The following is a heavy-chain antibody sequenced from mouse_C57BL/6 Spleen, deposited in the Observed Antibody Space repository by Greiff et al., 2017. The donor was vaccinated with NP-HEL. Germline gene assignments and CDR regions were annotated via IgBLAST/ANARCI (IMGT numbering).Heavy chain of an antibody. Sequence: QVQLQQSGAELVRPGASVTLSCKASGYTFTDYEMHWVKQTPVHGLEWIGAIDPETGGTAYNQKFKGKAILTADKSSSTAYMELRSLTSEDSAVYYCTRGDYSYYFDYWGQGTTLTVSS. D-gene: IGHD2-12*01. CDR3: TRGDYSYYFDY. V-gene: IGHV1-15*01. CDR2: IDPETGGT. J-gene: IGHJ2*01. CDR1: GYTFTDYE.